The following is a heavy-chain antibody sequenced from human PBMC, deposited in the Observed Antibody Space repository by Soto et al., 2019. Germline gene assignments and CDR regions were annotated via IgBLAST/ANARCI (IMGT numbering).Heavy chain of an antibody. Sequence: EVQLLESGGGLVQPGGSLRLACAASGFSFVKDSMNWVRQAPGKGLAWVSGLSGSGTSTYYADSVKGRFTISRANSRDTLFLQMNSLTADDTAVYYCTKATTNGGWFNPFDSWGQGALVTVSS. CDR1: GFSFVKDS. D-gene: IGHD6-19*01. CDR3: TKATTNGGWFNPFDS. J-gene: IGHJ4*02. V-gene: IGHV3-23*01. CDR2: LSGSGTST.